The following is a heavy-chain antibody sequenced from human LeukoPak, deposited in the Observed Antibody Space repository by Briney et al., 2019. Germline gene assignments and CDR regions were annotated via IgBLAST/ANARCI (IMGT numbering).Heavy chain of an antibody. V-gene: IGHV3-23*01. CDR3: AKDYSSGWYAYYFDS. CDR2: ISDSGGTT. J-gene: IGHJ4*02. Sequence: GGSLRLSCAASGYTFSNYAMSWVRQAPGKGLEWVSGISDSGGTTFYADSVKGRFTISRDNSKNTLYLQMISLKADDTAVYYCAKDYSSGWYAYYFDSWGQATLVSVS. D-gene: IGHD6-19*01. CDR1: GYTFSNYA.